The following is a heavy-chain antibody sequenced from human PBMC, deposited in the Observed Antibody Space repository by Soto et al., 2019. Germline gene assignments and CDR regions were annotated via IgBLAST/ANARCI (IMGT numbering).Heavy chain of an antibody. Sequence: GASVKVSFKASGYTFTGYYLHWVRQAPGQGLEWMGWISPSSGGTKYAQKFQGWVTMTRDTSISTAYMDLSRLGSDDTAVYYCARDLAVSGDYIFDYWGQGTVVTVSS. CDR3: ARDLAVSGDYIFDY. CDR2: ISPSSGGT. V-gene: IGHV1-2*04. J-gene: IGHJ4*02. D-gene: IGHD4-17*01. CDR1: GYTFTGYY.